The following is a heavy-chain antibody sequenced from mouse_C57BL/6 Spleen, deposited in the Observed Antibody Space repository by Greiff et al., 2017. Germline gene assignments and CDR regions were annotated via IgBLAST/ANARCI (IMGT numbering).Heavy chain of an antibody. CDR2: IYPRDGST. CDR1: GYTFTDHT. CDR3: ARALYYDYDGAFYAMDY. J-gene: IGHJ4*01. Sequence: QVQLQQSDAELVKPGASVKISCKVSGYTFTDHTIHWMKQRPEQGLEWIGYIYPRDGSTKYNEKFKGKATLTADKSSSTAYRQLNSLTSEDSAVYFCARALYYDYDGAFYAMDYWGQGTSVTVSS. D-gene: IGHD2-4*01. V-gene: IGHV1-78*01.